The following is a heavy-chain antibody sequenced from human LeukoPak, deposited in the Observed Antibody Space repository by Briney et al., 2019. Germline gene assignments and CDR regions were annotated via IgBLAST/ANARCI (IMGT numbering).Heavy chain of an antibody. D-gene: IGHD3-16*01. CDR1: GGSISSYY. CDR2: IYYSGSI. CDR3: ARISYYGAGGVFDP. Sequence: SETLSLTCTVSGGSISSYYWSWIRQPPGKGLEWIGYIYYSGSIYYNPSLKSRVTMSVDTSKNQFSLKLSSVTAVDTAVYYCARISYYGAGGVFDPWGQGTLVTVSS. V-gene: IGHV4-59*04. J-gene: IGHJ5*02.